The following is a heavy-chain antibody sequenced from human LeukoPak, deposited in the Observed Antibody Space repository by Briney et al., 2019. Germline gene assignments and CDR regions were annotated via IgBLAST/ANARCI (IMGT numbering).Heavy chain of an antibody. CDR2: ISSSSSYI. V-gene: IGHV3-21*01. CDR1: GFTFSSYS. CDR3: ARDLFLMKTGTIFDY. D-gene: IGHD1-1*01. Sequence: GGSLRLSCAASGFTFSSYSVNWVRQAPGKGLEWVSSISSSSSYIYYADSVKGRFTISRDNAKNSLYLQINSLRAEDTAVYYCARDLFLMKTGTIFDYWGQGTLVTVSS. J-gene: IGHJ4*02.